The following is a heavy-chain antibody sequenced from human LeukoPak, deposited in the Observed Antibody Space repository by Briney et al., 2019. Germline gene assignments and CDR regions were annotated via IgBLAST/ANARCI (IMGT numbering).Heavy chain of an antibody. D-gene: IGHD6-19*01. Sequence: SVKVSCKASGGTFSTYAINWVRQAPGQGLEWMGGIIPVFGTANYAQKFQGRVTITADESTSTANMELSSLRSEDTAVYYCARDHSSGLYYFDYWGQGTLVTVSS. CDR2: IIPVFGTA. CDR1: GGTFSTYA. J-gene: IGHJ4*02. V-gene: IGHV1-69*13. CDR3: ARDHSSGLYYFDY.